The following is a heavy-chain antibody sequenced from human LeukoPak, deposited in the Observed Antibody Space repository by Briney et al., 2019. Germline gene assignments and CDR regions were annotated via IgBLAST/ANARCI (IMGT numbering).Heavy chain of an antibody. Sequence: GRSLRLSCAASGFTFDDYSMHWVRQAPGKGLEWVSGISWNSGIIDYAGSVKGRFTISRDNSKNTLYLQMNSLRAEDTAVYYCARARDGYNPAFDYWGQGTLVTVSS. V-gene: IGHV3-9*01. CDR1: GFTFDDYS. CDR3: ARARDGYNPAFDY. J-gene: IGHJ4*02. CDR2: ISWNSGII. D-gene: IGHD5-24*01.